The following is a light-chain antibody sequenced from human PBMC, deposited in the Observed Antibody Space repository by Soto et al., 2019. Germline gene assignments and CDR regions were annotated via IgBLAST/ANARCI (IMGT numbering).Light chain of an antibody. CDR3: QQYNSYRA. V-gene: IGKV1-5*03. CDR2: KAS. Sequence: DIPMTQSPSTLSASVGDRVTITCRASESIDCWLAWHQQKPGRAPKLLISKASSLESGVPSRFSGSGFGTEFTLTISSLQPDDFATYYCQQYNSYRAFGQGTKVEI. CDR1: ESIDCW. J-gene: IGKJ1*01.